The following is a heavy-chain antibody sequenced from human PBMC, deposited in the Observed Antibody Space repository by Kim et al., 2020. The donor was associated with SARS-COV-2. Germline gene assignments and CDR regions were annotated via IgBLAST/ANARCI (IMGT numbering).Heavy chain of an antibody. V-gene: IGHV4-59*13. CDR3: AGVGAAGPIREFYGMDV. CDR2: IYYSGST. J-gene: IGHJ6*02. CDR1: GGSISSYY. Sequence: SETLSLTCTVSGGSISSYYWSWIRQPPGKGLEWIGYIYYSGSTNYNPSLKSRVTISVDTSKNQFSLKLSSVTAADTAVYYCAGVGAAGPIREFYGMDVWGQGTTVTVSS. D-gene: IGHD6-13*01.